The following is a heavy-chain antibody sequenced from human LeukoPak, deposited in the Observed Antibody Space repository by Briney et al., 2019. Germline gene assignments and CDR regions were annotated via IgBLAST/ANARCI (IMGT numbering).Heavy chain of an antibody. D-gene: IGHD3-22*01. CDR2: ISYDGSKK. CDR1: GFTFMSYA. V-gene: IGHV3-30*18. CDR3: AKLGYDSSGSPRLVDY. J-gene: IGHJ4*02. Sequence: GGSLRLSCAASGFTFMSYAMHWVRQAPGKGLEWVAFISYDGSKKFYAESVKGRFTISRDNSKNTLDLQINSLRPEDTAVYFCAKLGYDSSGSPRLVDYWGQGTLVTVSS.